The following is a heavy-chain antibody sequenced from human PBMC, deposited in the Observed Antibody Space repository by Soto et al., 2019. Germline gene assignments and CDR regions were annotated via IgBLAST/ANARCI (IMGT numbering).Heavy chain of an antibody. Sequence: ASVKVSCKASGYTFTSSDINWVRQAPGQGLEWMGWMNPNTGNSGFAQKFQGRVTMTSDTSISTAYMELSSLRSEDSAVYYCAREGHFTVYDSDSYYFYGMDVWGQGTTVTGSS. V-gene: IGHV1-8*01. CDR1: GYTFTSSD. D-gene: IGHD5-12*01. CDR2: MNPNTGNS. CDR3: AREGHFTVYDSDSYYFYGMDV. J-gene: IGHJ6*02.